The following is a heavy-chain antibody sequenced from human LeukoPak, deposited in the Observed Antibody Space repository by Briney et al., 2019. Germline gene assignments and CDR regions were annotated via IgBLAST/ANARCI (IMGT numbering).Heavy chain of an antibody. CDR1: GFIFSDYW. D-gene: IGHD3-10*01. J-gene: IGHJ4*02. CDR2: INEVGTKE. V-gene: IGHV3-7*01. CDR3: ATRESSMARTH. Sequence: GGSLRLSCAASGFIFSDYWMNWVRQVPGKGQEWVANINEVGTKEDYVDSVRGRFTISRDNTKNTLYLQMNSLRAEDTALYYCATRESSMARTHWGQGTLVTVSS.